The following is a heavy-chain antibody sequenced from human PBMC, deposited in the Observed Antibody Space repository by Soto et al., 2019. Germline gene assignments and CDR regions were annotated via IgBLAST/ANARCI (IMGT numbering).Heavy chain of an antibody. J-gene: IGHJ4*02. CDR3: AKDRSGSYCDY. Sequence: GGSLRLSCAASGFTFSSYGIHWVRQAPGKGLEWVAVISYDGSNKYYADSVKGRFTISRDNSKNTLYLQMNSLRAEDTAVYYCAKDRSGSYCDYWGQGTLVTVSS. D-gene: IGHD1-26*01. CDR1: GFTFSSYG. V-gene: IGHV3-30*18. CDR2: ISYDGSNK.